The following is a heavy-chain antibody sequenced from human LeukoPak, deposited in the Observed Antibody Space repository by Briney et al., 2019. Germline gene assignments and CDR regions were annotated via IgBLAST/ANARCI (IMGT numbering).Heavy chain of an antibody. CDR2: INHSGST. J-gene: IGHJ6*03. D-gene: IGHD2-21*01. CDR3: ARQHPYYYYYYMDV. CDR1: GGSFSGYY. Sequence: SETLSLTCAVYGGSFSGYYWSWIRQPPGKGLEWIGEINHSGSTNYNPSLKSRVTISVDPSKNQFSLKLSSVTAADTAVYYCARQHPYYYYYYMDVWGKGTTVTVSS. V-gene: IGHV4-34*01.